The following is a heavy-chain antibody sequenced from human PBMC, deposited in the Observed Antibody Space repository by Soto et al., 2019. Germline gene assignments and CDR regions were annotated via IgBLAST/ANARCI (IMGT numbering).Heavy chain of an antibody. CDR2: LKQDGSER. V-gene: IGHV3-7*01. D-gene: IGHD1-7*01. J-gene: IGHJ4*02. CDR1: GFSFGASW. CDR3: ARNPGTTGYFDY. Sequence: PGGSLRLSCAASGFSFGASWMAWVRQAPGKGLEWVADLKQDGSERKYVDSVKGRVASCRDNAKNSLDLQMDSLRAEDTAVYYCARNPGTTGYFDYWGQGTLVTVSS.